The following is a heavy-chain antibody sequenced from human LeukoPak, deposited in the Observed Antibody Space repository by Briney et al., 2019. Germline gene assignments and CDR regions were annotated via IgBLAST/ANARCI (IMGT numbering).Heavy chain of an antibody. Sequence: ASETLSLTCAVYGGSFSGYYWSWIRQPPGKGLEWIGEINHSGSTNYNPSLKSRVTISVDTSKNQFSLKLSSVTAADTAVYYCAVRPNPRFIAAAGTRGSDYWGQGTLVTVSS. CDR2: INHSGST. J-gene: IGHJ4*02. D-gene: IGHD6-13*01. CDR3: AVRPNPRFIAAAGTRGSDY. V-gene: IGHV4-34*01. CDR1: GGSFSGYY.